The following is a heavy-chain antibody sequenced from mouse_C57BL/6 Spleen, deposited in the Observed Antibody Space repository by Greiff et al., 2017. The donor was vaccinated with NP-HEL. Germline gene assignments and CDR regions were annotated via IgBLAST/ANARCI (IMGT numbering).Heavy chain of an antibody. CDR2: INPSSGGT. CDR1: GYTFTSYW. V-gene: IGHV1-53*01. CDR3: ALPLGNWYFDV. J-gene: IGHJ1*03. Sequence: VQLQQPGTELVKPGASVKLSCKASGYTFTSYWMPWVKQRPGQGLEWIGNINPSSGGTNYNEKFKSKATLTVDKSSSTAYMQLISLTSEDSAVYYCALPLGNWYFDVWGTGTTVTVSS. D-gene: IGHD4-1*01.